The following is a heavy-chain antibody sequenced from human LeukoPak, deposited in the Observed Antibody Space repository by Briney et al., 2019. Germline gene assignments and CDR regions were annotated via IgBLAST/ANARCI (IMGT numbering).Heavy chain of an antibody. D-gene: IGHD6-13*01. Sequence: GGSLRLSCAASGFTVSSNYMSWVRQAPGKGLEWVSVIYSGGSTYYADSVKGRFTISRDNSKNTLYLQMNSLRAEDTAVYYCARDGSIAAAGDYYYYGMDVWGQGTTVTVSS. J-gene: IGHJ6*02. V-gene: IGHV3-66*01. CDR3: ARDGSIAAAGDYYYYGMDV. CDR2: IYSGGST. CDR1: GFTVSSNY.